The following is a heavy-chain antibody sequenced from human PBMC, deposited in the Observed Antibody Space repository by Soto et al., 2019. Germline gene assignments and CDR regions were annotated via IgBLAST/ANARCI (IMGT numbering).Heavy chain of an antibody. Sequence: QVHLVESGGGVVQPGRSLRLSCVASGFNFKAYGMHWVRQAPGKGLAWVAVISTDGTNQHHADSVKGRFTISRDNFKNTLYLQMNSLRPEDTAVYFCAVGGGDLSLTPFDYWGQGTLVTVSS. CDR1: GFNFKAYG. CDR3: AVGGGDLSLTPFDY. V-gene: IGHV3-30-3*01. D-gene: IGHD3-16*02. CDR2: ISTDGTNQ. J-gene: IGHJ4*02.